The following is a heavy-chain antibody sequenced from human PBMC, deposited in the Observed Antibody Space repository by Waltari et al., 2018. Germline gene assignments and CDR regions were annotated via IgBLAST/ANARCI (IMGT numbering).Heavy chain of an antibody. V-gene: IGHV3-23*01. CDR2: ISSSGGST. J-gene: IGHJ4*02. CDR1: SSYA. Sequence: SSYAMSWVRQAPGKGLDWVSGISSSGGSTYYADSVKGRFTISRDNSKNTLYLQMNSLRAEDTAVFYCAKVENSGSFYYFDYWGQGALVTVSS. CDR3: AKVENSGSFYYFDY. D-gene: IGHD1-26*01.